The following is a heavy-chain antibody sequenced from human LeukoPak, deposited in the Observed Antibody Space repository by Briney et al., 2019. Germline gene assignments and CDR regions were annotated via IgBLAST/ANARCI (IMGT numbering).Heavy chain of an antibody. Sequence: TLSLTCSVSGGSISSGGHYWSWIRQQPGGGLEWVWYVSYTGSTYYNPSLKSRVTMSADIAKNQFFLELNSVTAADTAVYFCATTVEVPAAHFDHWGQGTLVTVSP. D-gene: IGHD2-2*01. V-gene: IGHV4-31*03. CDR1: GGSISSGGHY. J-gene: IGHJ4*02. CDR2: VSYTGST. CDR3: ATTVEVPAAHFDH.